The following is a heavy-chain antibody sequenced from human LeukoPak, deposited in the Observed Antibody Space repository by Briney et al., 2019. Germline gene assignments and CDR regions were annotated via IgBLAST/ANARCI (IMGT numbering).Heavy chain of an antibody. Sequence: ASVKVSCKASGYTFTGYYMHWVRQAPGQGLEWMAWINPNSGGTNYAQRFQGRVTMTRDTSISTAYMELSRLRSDDTAVYYCASFHSSGYYRPDAFDIWGQGTMVTVSS. J-gene: IGHJ3*02. CDR2: INPNSGGT. CDR1: GYTFTGYY. D-gene: IGHD3-22*01. V-gene: IGHV1-2*02. CDR3: ASFHSSGYYRPDAFDI.